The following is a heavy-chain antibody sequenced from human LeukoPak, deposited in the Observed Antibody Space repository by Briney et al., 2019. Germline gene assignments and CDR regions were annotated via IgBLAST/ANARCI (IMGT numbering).Heavy chain of an antibody. CDR2: IIPIFGTV. D-gene: IGHD6-19*01. V-gene: IGHV1-69*06. Sequence: SVKVSCKASGYTFTSYYMHWVRQAPGQGLEWMGGIIPIFGTVNYAQKFQGRVTITADKSTSTAYMDLSRLRSEDTAVYYCASGLAVAGIDDYWGQGTLVTVSS. J-gene: IGHJ4*02. CDR1: GYTFTSYY. CDR3: ASGLAVAGIDDY.